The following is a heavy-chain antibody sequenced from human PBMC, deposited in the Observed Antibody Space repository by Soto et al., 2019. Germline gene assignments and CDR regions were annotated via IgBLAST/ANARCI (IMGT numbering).Heavy chain of an antibody. CDR3: AREGLVPAATPGLDY. V-gene: IGHV3-30-3*01. J-gene: IGHJ4*02. D-gene: IGHD2-2*02. CDR2: ISYDGSNK. CDR1: GFTFSSYA. Sequence: QVQLVESGGGVVQPGRSLRLSCAASGFTFSSYAMHWVRQAPGKGLEWVAVISYDGSNKYYADSVKGRFTISRDNSKNTLYLQMNSLRAEDTAVYYCAREGLVPAATPGLDYWGQGTLVTVSS.